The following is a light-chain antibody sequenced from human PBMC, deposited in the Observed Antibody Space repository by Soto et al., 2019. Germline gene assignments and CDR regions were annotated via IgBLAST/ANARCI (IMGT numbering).Light chain of an antibody. CDR3: QQYNSYSRTWT. CDR1: QSISSW. CDR2: DAS. Sequence: DIQMTQSPSTLSASVGDRVTITCRASQSISSWLAWYQQKPGKAPKLLIYDASSLESGVPSRFRGSGSGTEFTLTISSLQPDDFATYYCQQYNSYSRTWTFGQGTKVEIK. V-gene: IGKV1-5*01. J-gene: IGKJ1*01.